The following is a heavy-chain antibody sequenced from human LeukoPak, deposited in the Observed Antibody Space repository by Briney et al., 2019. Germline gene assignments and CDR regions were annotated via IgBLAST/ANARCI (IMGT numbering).Heavy chain of an antibody. D-gene: IGHD5-24*01. CDR2: SYTSGST. CDR1: GGSISSYY. V-gene: IGHV4-4*07. Sequence: SETLSLTCTVSGGSISSYYWSWIRQPAGKGLEWIGRSYTSGSTNYNPSLKSRVTMSVDTSKNQFSLKLSSVTAADTAVYYCAVGRDGYNWDAFDIWGQGTMVTVSS. CDR3: AVGRDGYNWDAFDI. J-gene: IGHJ3*02.